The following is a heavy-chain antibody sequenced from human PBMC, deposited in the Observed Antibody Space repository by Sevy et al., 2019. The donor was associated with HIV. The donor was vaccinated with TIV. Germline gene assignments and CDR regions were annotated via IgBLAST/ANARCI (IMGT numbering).Heavy chain of an antibody. CDR3: ARDERAAAATGYFDY. CDR1: GFTFSSYA. V-gene: IGHV3-30-3*01. CDR2: ISYDGSNK. Sequence: GGSLRLSCAASGFTFSSYAMHWVRQAPGKGLEWVAVISYDGSNKYYADSVKGRFTISRDNSKNTLYLQMNSLRAEDPAVYYCARDERAAAATGYFDYWGQGTLVTVSS. J-gene: IGHJ4*02. D-gene: IGHD6-13*01.